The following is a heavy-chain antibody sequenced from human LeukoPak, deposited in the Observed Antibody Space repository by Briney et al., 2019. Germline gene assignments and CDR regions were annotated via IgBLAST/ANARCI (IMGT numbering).Heavy chain of an antibody. Sequence: GGSLRLSCSASGFTFSSYAMHWVRQAPGKGLEYVSAISSNGGSTYYADSVKGRFTISRDNSKNTLYLQMSSLRAEDTAVYYCVKVGQQLVRGDFDCWGQGTLVTVSS. J-gene: IGHJ4*02. CDR2: ISSNGGST. D-gene: IGHD6-13*01. CDR1: GFTFSSYA. V-gene: IGHV3-64D*06. CDR3: VKVGQQLVRGDFDC.